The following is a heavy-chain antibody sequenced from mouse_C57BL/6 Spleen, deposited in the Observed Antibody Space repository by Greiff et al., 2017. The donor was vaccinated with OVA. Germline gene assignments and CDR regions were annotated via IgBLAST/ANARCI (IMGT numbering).Heavy chain of an antibody. CDR3: ASQLTGYFDY. D-gene: IGHD4-1*01. Sequence: EVKLVESGPGLVKPSQSLSLTCSVTGYSITSGYYWNWIRQFPGNKLEWMGYISYDGSNNYNPSLKNRISITRDTSKNQFFLKLNSVTTEDTATYYCASQLTGYFDYWGQGTTLTVSS. CDR2: ISYDGSN. J-gene: IGHJ2*01. V-gene: IGHV3-6*01. CDR1: GYSITSGYY.